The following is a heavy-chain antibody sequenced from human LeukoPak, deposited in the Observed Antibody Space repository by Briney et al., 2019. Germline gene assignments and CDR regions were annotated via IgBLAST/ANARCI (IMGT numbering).Heavy chain of an antibody. CDR2: IYSGGTT. D-gene: IGHD4-17*01. Sequence: ETLSLTCTVSGGSISSSSYYWGWIRQPPGKGLEWVSVIYSGGTTYYADSVKGRFTISRDNSNNTLYLQMHSLRAEDTAVYYCARGPVTKFEIWGQGTILTVSS. J-gene: IGHJ3*02. V-gene: IGHV3-53*01. CDR3: ARGPVTKFEI. CDR1: GGSISSSSYY.